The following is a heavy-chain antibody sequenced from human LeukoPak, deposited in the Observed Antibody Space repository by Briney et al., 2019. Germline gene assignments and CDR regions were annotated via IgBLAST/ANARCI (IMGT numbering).Heavy chain of an antibody. V-gene: IGHV3-23*01. CDR3: AKDPELTLKSYFDL. CDR2: MSRSGSST. J-gene: IGHJ2*01. CDR1: GLTFSGYA. Sequence: GGSLRLSCAASGLTFSGYAMSWVRQAPGKGLEWVSTMSRSGSSTYYADSVKGRFTISRDNFKNTLFLQMNSLRADDTAVYYCAKDPELTLKSYFDLWGRGTLVTVSS. D-gene: IGHD1-14*01.